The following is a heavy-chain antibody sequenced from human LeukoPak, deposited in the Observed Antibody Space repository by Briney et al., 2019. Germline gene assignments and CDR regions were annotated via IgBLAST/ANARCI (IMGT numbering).Heavy chain of an antibody. CDR3: AKDDGEGYYFDY. CDR2: ISASGGST. V-gene: IGHV3-23*01. CDR1: GFTFSSSA. D-gene: IGHD4-17*01. Sequence: GGSLRLSCAASGFTFSSSAMSWVRQVPGKGLEWVSGISASGGSTNYADSVKGRFTISRDNSKNTLYLQMNSLRAEDTAVYYCAKDDGEGYYFDYWGQGTLVTVSS. J-gene: IGHJ4*02.